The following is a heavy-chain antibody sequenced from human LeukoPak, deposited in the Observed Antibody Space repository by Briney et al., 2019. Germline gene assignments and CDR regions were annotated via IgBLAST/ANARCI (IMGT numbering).Heavy chain of an antibody. Sequence: GGPLRLSCAASGFTISTYTMNWVRQAPGKGLEWVSSITSSSSYIYYADSVKRRFTISRDNAKNPLYLQMNSLRVEDTAVYYCASPGAARDYYYNYMDVWGKGTTVTVAS. CDR2: ITSSSSYI. CDR3: ASPGAARDYYYNYMDV. J-gene: IGHJ6*03. D-gene: IGHD6-6*01. CDR1: GFTISTYT. V-gene: IGHV3-21*01.